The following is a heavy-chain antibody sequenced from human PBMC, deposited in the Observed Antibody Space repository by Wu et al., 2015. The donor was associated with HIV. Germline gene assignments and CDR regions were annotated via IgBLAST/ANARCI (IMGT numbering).Heavy chain of an antibody. Sequence: QVQLVQSGAEVKRPGSSVKVSCKASGESFSKLIISWVREAPGQGLEWMGGIIPIFGTPNYGQKFQGRVSIGADESSSTAYMHLGGLTSDDTAVYYCARDQNLGVVVAATLDSWGQGTLVTVSS. D-gene: IGHD2-15*01. CDR1: GESFSKLI. CDR2: IIPIFGTP. J-gene: IGHJ4*02. CDR3: ARDQNLGVVVAATLDS. V-gene: IGHV1-69*12.